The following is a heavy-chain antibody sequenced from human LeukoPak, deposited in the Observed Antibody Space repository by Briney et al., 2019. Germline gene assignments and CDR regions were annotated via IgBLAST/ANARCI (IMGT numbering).Heavy chain of an antibody. CDR3: TRSLLWFGELPSNDAFDI. V-gene: IGHV3-49*03. D-gene: IGHD3-10*01. J-gene: IGHJ3*02. CDR2: IRRKAYRGTT. CDR1: GFTFGDYA. Sequence: GGSLRLSCTASGFTFGDYAMSWFRQAPGKGLEWVGFIRRKAYRGTTEYAASVKGRFTISRDDSKSIAYLQMNSLKTEDTAVYYCTRSLLWFGELPSNDAFDIWGQGTMVTVSS.